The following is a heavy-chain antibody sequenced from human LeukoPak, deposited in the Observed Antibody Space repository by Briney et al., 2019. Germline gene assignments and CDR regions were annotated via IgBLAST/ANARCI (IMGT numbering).Heavy chain of an antibody. D-gene: IGHD5-24*01. V-gene: IGHV1-69*13. CDR3: AVHGYKLPNFDY. CDR1: GGTFSSYA. Sequence: EASVKVSCKASGGTFSSYAISWVRQAPGQGLEWMGGIIPIFGTANYAQKFQGRVTITADESTSTAYMELSRLRSDDTAVYYCAVHGYKLPNFDYWGQGTLVTVSS. CDR2: IIPIFGTA. J-gene: IGHJ4*02.